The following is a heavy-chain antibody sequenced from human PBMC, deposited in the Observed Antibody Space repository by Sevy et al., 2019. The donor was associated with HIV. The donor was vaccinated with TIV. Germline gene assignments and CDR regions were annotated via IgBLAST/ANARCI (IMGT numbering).Heavy chain of an antibody. CDR2: IKQDGSEK. CDR3: ARSGGSYDYGMDV. Sequence: GGSLRLSCAASEFTFSSYWMSWVRQAPGKGLEWVANIKQDGSEKYYVDSVKGRFTISRDNAKNSLYLQMNSLRAEDTAVYYCARSGGSYDYGMDVWGQGTAVTVSS. D-gene: IGHD1-26*01. V-gene: IGHV3-7*01. CDR1: EFTFSSYW. J-gene: IGHJ6*02.